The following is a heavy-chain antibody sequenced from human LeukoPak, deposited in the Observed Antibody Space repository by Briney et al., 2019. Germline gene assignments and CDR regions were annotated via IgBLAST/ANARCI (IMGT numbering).Heavy chain of an antibody. CDR3: ARGGGGYYGSGSYLIDH. CDR1: GYSFINYG. CDR2: ISVYNGNT. V-gene: IGHV1-18*01. Sequence: GASVKVSCKASGYSFINYGISWVRQAPAQGLEYMGWISVYNGNTKYEQRLQGRVTMTADTSTSTVYMELRSLRSDDTAVYYCARGGGGYYGSGSYLIDHWGQGTLVTVSS. D-gene: IGHD3-10*01. J-gene: IGHJ4*02.